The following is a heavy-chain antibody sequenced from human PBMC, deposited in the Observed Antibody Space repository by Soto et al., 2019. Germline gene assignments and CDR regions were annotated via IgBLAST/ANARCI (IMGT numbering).Heavy chain of an antibody. CDR2: ISYSGST. J-gene: IGHJ4*02. V-gene: IGHV4-59*01. CDR1: GDSLSSYY. CDR3: ARDEPGGGFDY. Sequence: QVQLQESGPGLVKPSETLSLSCTVSGDSLSSYYWSWIRQPPGKGLEWIAYISYSGSTSYNPSLSRRVTISVDTSKNQFSLKLSSVTAADTAVYYCARDEPGGGFDYWGQGTLVSVSS.